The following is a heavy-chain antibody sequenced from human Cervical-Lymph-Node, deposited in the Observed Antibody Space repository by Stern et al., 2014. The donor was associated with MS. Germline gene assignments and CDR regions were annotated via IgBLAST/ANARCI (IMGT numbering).Heavy chain of an antibody. CDR2: IYYSGST. CDR3: ARVPFGVVIPYYFDY. V-gene: IGHV4-59*01. CDR1: GGSISSYY. J-gene: IGHJ4*02. Sequence: VQLVESGPGLVKPSETLSLTCTVSGGSISSYYWSWIRQPPGKGLAWIGYIYYSGSTNYNPSLKSRVTISVDTSKNQFSLKLSSVTAADTAVYYCARVPFGVVIPYYFDYWGQGTLVTVSS. D-gene: IGHD3-3*01.